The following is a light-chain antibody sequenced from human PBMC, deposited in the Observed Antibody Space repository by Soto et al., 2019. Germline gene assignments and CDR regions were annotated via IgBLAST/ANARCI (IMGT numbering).Light chain of an antibody. Sequence: DIQMTQSPSTLSASVGDRVTITCRASQSISSWLAWYQQKPGKTPKLXXFDASSLQSGVPSRFSGSRSGTDFSLTINSLQPEDFATYYCQQSSRTPWTFGQGTKV. V-gene: IGKV1-39*01. CDR3: QQSSRTPWT. CDR2: DAS. J-gene: IGKJ1*01. CDR1: QSISSW.